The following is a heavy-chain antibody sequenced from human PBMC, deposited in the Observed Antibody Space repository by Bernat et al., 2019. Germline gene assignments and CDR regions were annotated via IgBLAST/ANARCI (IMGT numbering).Heavy chain of an antibody. Sequence: QVQLQESGPGLVKPSETLSLTCTVSGGSISSYYWSWNRQPPGKGLEWIGYIYYSGSTNYNPSLKSRVTISVDTSKNQFSLKLSSVTAADTAVYYCARGGLRGDYWGQGTLVTVSS. CDR1: GGSISSYY. D-gene: IGHD5-12*01. CDR3: ARGGLRGDY. CDR2: IYYSGST. J-gene: IGHJ4*02. V-gene: IGHV4-59*01.